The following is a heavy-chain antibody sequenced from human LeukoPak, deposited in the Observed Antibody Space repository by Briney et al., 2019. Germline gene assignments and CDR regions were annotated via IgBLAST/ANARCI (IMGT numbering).Heavy chain of an antibody. CDR1: GFPLRSNY. CDR3: ASSRGDSSGYSPRYGMDV. J-gene: IGHJ6*02. V-gene: IGHV3-53*01. CDR2: IYSGGST. D-gene: IGHD3-22*01. Sequence: PGGALGLSFAGSGFPLRSNYLSWVRQAPGKGLEGGSVIYSGGSTYYADSVNGRFTISRDNSKNTLYLQMNSLRAEDTAVYYCASSRGDSSGYSPRYGMDVWGQGTTVTVSS.